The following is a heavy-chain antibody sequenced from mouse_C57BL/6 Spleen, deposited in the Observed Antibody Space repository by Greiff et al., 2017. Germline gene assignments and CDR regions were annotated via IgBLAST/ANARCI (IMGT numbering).Heavy chain of an antibody. D-gene: IGHD2-3*01. CDR2: IDPANGNT. Sequence: EVQLQQSVAELVRPGASVKLSCTASGFDIKNTYMHWVKQRPEQGLEWIGRIDPANGNTKYAPKFQGKATLTADTSSITAYMQLSSLTSEATAIYYCASGDGYWGYFDYWGQGTSLTVSA. V-gene: IGHV14-3*01. CDR3: ASGDGYWGYFDY. CDR1: GFDIKNTY. J-gene: IGHJ2*03.